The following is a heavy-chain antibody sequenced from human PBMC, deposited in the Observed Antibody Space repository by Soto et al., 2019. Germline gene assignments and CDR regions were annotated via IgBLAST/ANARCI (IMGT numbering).Heavy chain of an antibody. CDR3: ATAEVDY. J-gene: IGHJ4*02. CDR1: GFTFGNYW. Sequence: EVQLVESGGGLVQPGGSLRLSCAASGFTFGNYWMHWVRQAPGKGLEWVSRMNSDGSTTNYADSVKGRFTVSRDNARNTLHLQINSLRAEDTAVYYCATAEVDYWGPGTLVTVSS. V-gene: IGHV3-74*01. CDR2: MNSDGSTT.